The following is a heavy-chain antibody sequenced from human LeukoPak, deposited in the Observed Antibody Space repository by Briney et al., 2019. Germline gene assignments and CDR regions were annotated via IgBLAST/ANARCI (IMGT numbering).Heavy chain of an antibody. CDR2: ISGSGDST. D-gene: IGHD6-19*01. CDR3: ATKGYTSGWYGN. J-gene: IGHJ4*02. V-gene: IGHV3-23*01. CDR1: GFTFSTYA. Sequence: PGGSLRLSCVDSGFTFSTYAMSWVRQAPGKGLEWVSAISGSGDSTYYADPVKGRFTISRDNSKNTLYLQMNSLRAEDTAVYYCATKGYTSGWYGNWGQGTLVTVSS.